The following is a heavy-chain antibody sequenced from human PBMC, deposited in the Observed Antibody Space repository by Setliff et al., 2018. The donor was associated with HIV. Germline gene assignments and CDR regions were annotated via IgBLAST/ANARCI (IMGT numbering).Heavy chain of an antibody. J-gene: IGHJ1*01. CDR2: IQNGGSDT. V-gene: IGHV3-74*01. CDR1: GFTFTDYW. CDR3: AKVRDGSSPIEYFQH. D-gene: IGHD6-13*01. Sequence: PGGSLRLSCAASGFTFTDYWMHWVRQAPGKGPEWVSYIQNGGSDTRYADSVKGRFTISRDNAKRTVYLQMNSLRGEDTAVYYCAKVRDGSSPIEYFQHWGQGTLVTVSS.